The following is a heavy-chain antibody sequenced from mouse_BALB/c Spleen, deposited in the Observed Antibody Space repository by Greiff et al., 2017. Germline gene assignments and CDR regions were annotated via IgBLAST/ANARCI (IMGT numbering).Heavy chain of an antibody. V-gene: IGHV1S22*01. Sequence: KQPGSELVRPGASVKLSCKASGYTFTSYWMHWVKQRHGQGLEWIGNIYPGSGSTNYDEKFKSKGTLTVDTSSSTAYMHLSSLTSEDSAVYYCTRRGNYGGFAYWGQGTLVTVSA. CDR2: IYPGSGST. D-gene: IGHD2-1*01. J-gene: IGHJ3*01. CDR1: GYTFTSYW. CDR3: TRRGNYGGFAY.